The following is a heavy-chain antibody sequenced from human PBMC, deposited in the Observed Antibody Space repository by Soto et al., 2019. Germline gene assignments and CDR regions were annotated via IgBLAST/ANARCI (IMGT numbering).Heavy chain of an antibody. Sequence: GGSLRLSCAASGFTFSSYGMHWVRQAPGKGLEWVAVISYDGSNKYYADSVKGRFTISRDNSKNTLYLQMNSLGAEDTAVYYCAKLIVGAPRRGNDAFDIWGQGTMVT. D-gene: IGHD1-26*01. CDR2: ISYDGSNK. CDR3: AKLIVGAPRRGNDAFDI. J-gene: IGHJ3*02. V-gene: IGHV3-30*18. CDR1: GFTFSSYG.